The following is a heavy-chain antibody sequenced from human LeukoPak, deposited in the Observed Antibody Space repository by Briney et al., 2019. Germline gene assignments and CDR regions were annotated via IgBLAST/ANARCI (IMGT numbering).Heavy chain of an antibody. J-gene: IGHJ4*02. V-gene: IGHV3-33*01. CDR2: IWYDGSDK. CDR3: ATEYKGY. Sequence: PGGSLRLSCAASGFTFSSYVMHWVRQAPGKGLQWVAVIWYDGSDKYYADSAKGRFTISRDNSKNSLYLQINSLRADDTAIYYCATEYKGYWGQGTLVTVSS. D-gene: IGHD2-15*01. CDR1: GFTFSSYV.